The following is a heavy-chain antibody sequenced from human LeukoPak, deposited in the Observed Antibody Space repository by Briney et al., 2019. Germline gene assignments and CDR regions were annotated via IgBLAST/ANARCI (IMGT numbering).Heavy chain of an antibody. CDR1: GGSFSGYY. Sequence: SETLSLTCAVYGGSFSGYYWSWIRQPPGKGLEWIGEINHSGSTNYNPSLKSRVTISVDTSKNQFSLKLSSVTAADTAVYYCARGRYYYGSGSSPYYYYYYMDVWCKGTTVTVSS. D-gene: IGHD3-10*01. J-gene: IGHJ6*03. V-gene: IGHV4-34*01. CDR2: INHSGST. CDR3: ARGRYYYGSGSSPYYYYYYMDV.